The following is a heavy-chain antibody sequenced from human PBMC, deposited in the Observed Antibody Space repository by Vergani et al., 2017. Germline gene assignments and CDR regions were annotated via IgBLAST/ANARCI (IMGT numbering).Heavy chain of an antibody. J-gene: IGHJ6*02. Sequence: QLQLQESGPGLVKPSETLSLTCTVSGGSISSSSYYWGWIRQPPGKGLEWIGSIYYSGSTYYNPSLKSRVTISVDTSKNQFSLKLSSVTAADTAVYYCARFGAPPLWKQGEGYYYYGMDVWGQGTTVTVSS. CDR1: GGSISSSSYY. CDR3: ARFGAPPLWKQGEGYYYYGMDV. V-gene: IGHV4-39*07. CDR2: IYYSGST. D-gene: IGHD3-10*01.